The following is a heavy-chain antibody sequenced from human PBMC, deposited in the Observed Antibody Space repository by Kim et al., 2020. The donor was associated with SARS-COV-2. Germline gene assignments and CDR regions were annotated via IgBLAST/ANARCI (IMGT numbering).Heavy chain of an antibody. V-gene: IGHV3-30*18. D-gene: IGHD3-22*01. Sequence: GGSLRLSCAASGLTFSSYGMHWVRQAPGKGLEWVAVISYDGSNKYYADSVKGRFTISRDNSKNTLYLQMNSLRAEDTAVYYCAKEDYYDSSGYYGGYFD. J-gene: IGHJ4*01. CDR1: GLTFSSYG. CDR2: ISYDGSNK. CDR3: AKEDYYDSSGYYGGYFD.